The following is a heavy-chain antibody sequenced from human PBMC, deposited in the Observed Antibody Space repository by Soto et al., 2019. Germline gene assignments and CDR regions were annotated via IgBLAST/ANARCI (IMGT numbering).Heavy chain of an antibody. J-gene: IGHJ3*02. CDR3: ARMHPVLRFLEWLFKGAFDI. CDR2: INHSGST. D-gene: IGHD3-3*01. CDR1: GGSFSGYY. V-gene: IGHV4-34*01. Sequence: QVQLQQWGAGLLKPSETLSLTCAVYGGSFSGYYWSWIRQPPGKGLEWIGEINHSGSTNYNPSLKSRVTISVDTSKNQFSLKLSSVTAADTAVYYCARMHPVLRFLEWLFKGAFDIWGQGTMVTVSS.